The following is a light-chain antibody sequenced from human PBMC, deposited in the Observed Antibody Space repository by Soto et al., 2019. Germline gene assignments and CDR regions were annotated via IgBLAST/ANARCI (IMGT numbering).Light chain of an antibody. CDR1: SSDVGGYNY. CDR2: DVS. CDR3: SSYTSSSTRV. J-gene: IGLJ3*02. V-gene: IGLV2-14*01. Sequence: QSALTQPASVSGSPGQSITISCTGTSSDVGGYNYVSWYQQHPGKAPKLMIYDVSNRPSGVSNRFSGSKSGNTASLTISWLQAEDEADYYCSSYTSSSTRVFGGGTQVTVL.